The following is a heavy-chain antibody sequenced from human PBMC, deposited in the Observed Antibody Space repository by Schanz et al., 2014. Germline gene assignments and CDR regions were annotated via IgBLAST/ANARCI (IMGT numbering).Heavy chain of an antibody. CDR2: IWFDGSNK. CDR3: VKDLGTATREGWAFAS. J-gene: IGHJ4*02. V-gene: IGHV3-33*02. CDR1: GFTFSRCG. D-gene: IGHD1-7*01. Sequence: QVQLVESGGGVVQPGRSLRLSCAASGFTFSRCGMHWVRQTPAKGLEWVAIIWFDGSNKYYADSVKGRFTISRDNSRNTVFLQMNRLRAEDTAGYYCVKDLGTATREGWAFASWGQGTLVTVSS.